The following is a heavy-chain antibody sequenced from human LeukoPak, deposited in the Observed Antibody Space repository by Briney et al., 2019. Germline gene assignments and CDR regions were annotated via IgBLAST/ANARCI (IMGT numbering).Heavy chain of an antibody. CDR2: INGSGGST. D-gene: IGHD2-2*01. Sequence: GGSLRLSCAASGFTFSSYAMSWVRQAPGKGLEWVSGINGSGGSTYYADSVKGRFTISRDNSKNTLYLQMNSLRAEDTAVYYCAKAGVCSSTSCLHGLSDYWGQGTLVTVSS. J-gene: IGHJ4*02. CDR1: GFTFSSYA. V-gene: IGHV3-23*01. CDR3: AKAGVCSSTSCLHGLSDY.